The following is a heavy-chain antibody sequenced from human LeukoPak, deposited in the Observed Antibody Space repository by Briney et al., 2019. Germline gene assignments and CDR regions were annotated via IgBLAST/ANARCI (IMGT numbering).Heavy chain of an antibody. Sequence: GGSLRLSCAASGFTFSSYWMSWVRQAPGKGLEWVAVISYDGSSKYYADSVKGRFTISRDNSKNTLYLQMNSLRAEDTAVYYCARGDDYVWGSFSIGFDYWGQGTLVTVSS. J-gene: IGHJ4*02. CDR2: ISYDGSSK. V-gene: IGHV3-30*03. D-gene: IGHD3-16*01. CDR1: GFTFSSYW. CDR3: ARGDDYVWGSFSIGFDY.